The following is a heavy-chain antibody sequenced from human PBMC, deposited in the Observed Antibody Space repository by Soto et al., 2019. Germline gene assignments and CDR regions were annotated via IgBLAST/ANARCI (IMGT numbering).Heavy chain of an antibody. Sequence: QVQLVESGGGVVQPGRSLRLSCAASGFTFSSYGMHWVRQAPGKGLEWVAVIWYDGSNKYYADSVKGGFTISRDNSKNTLYLPMHSLSAEDTAVYYCARWGIAAGDYWGQGTLVTVSS. CDR3: ARWGIAAGDY. CDR2: IWYDGSNK. V-gene: IGHV3-33*01. CDR1: GFTFSSYG. D-gene: IGHD6-13*01. J-gene: IGHJ4*02.